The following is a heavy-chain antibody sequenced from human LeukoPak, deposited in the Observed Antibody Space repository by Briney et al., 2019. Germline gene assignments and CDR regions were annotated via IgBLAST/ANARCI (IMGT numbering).Heavy chain of an antibody. CDR2: IIPIFGIA. V-gene: IGHV1-69*04. J-gene: IGHJ6*02. CDR1: GGTFSSYA. D-gene: IGHD3-22*01. Sequence: GASVKVSCKASGGTFSSYAISWVRQAPGQGLEWMGRIIPIFGIANYAQKFQGRGTITAEKSTSTAYMELSSLRSEDTAVYYCARVPINYDSSGYFQVGMDVWGQGTTVTVSS. CDR3: ARVPINYDSSGYFQVGMDV.